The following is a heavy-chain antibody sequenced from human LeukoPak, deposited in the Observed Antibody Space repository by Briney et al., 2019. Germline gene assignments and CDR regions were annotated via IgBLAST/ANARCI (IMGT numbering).Heavy chain of an antibody. J-gene: IGHJ5*02. D-gene: IGHD1-26*01. V-gene: IGHV3-7*01. Sequence: GGSLRLSRAASGFTFSGHWMTWVRQAPGKGLEWVANINQDGSVTWYVDSVKGRFTLSRDNAKNSLYLQMNSLRAEDTAVYYCARNSGSHPWGQGTLVTVSS. CDR2: INQDGSVT. CDR1: GFTFSGHW. CDR3: ARNSGSHP.